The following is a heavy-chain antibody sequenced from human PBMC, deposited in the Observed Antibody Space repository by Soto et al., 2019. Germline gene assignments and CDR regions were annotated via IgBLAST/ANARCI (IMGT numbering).Heavy chain of an antibody. Sequence: GGSLRLSCAASGFTISSNYMSWVRQAPGKGLEWVSVIYSGGSTYYADSVKGRFTISRDNSKNTLYLQMNSLRAEDTAVYYCARDRGGSYFDYWGQGTLVTVSS. CDR1: GFTISSNY. CDR3: ARDRGGSYFDY. D-gene: IGHD1-26*01. CDR2: IYSGGST. J-gene: IGHJ4*02. V-gene: IGHV3-53*01.